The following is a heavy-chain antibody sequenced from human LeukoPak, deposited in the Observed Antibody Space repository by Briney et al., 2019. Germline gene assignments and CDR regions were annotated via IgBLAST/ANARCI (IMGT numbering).Heavy chain of an antibody. J-gene: IGHJ5*02. Sequence: SETLSLTCAVYGGSFSGYYWSWIRQPPGKGLNWIGEINHSGSTNYNPSLKSRVTISVDTSKNQFSLKLSSVTAADTAVYYCARSPQAKRNWFDPWGQGTLVTVSS. CDR2: INHSGST. CDR1: GGSFSGYY. V-gene: IGHV4-34*01. D-gene: IGHD1-26*01. CDR3: ARSPQAKRNWFDP.